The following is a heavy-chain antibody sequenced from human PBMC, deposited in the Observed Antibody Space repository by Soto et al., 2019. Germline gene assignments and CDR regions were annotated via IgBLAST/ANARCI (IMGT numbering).Heavy chain of an antibody. J-gene: IGHJ5*02. D-gene: IGHD3-3*01. CDR1: GGSVNSGRYY. CDR2: IYYSRST. CDR3: ARDFWSGHFGPLDP. Sequence: SETLSLTCTVSGGSVNSGRYYWSWIRQPPGMGLEWIGYIYYSRSTNYNPSLKSRVTISVDTSKNQFSLKLNSMTAADTAVYYCARDFWSGHFGPLDPWGQAPLGTVSS. V-gene: IGHV4-61*01.